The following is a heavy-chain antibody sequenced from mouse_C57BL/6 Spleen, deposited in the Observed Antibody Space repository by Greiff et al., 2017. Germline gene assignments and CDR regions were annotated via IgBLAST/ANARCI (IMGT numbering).Heavy chain of an antibody. J-gene: IGHJ4*01. CDR3: ARQLYYAMDY. D-gene: IGHD3-1*01. CDR1: GYAFSSSW. Sequence: QVQLQQSGPELVKPGASVKISCKASGYAFSSSWMNWVKQRPGKGLEWIGRIYPGDGGTNYNGKFKGKATLTADKSSSTAYMQLSSLTSEDSAVYFCARQLYYAMDYWGQGTSVTVSS. V-gene: IGHV1-82*01. CDR2: IYPGDGGT.